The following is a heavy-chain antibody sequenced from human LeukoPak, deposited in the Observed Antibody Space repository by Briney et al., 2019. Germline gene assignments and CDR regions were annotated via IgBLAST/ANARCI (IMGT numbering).Heavy chain of an antibody. CDR2: IDPSSTYI. Sequence: GGSLRLSCAASGFTFRSYSMNWVRQAPGKGLEWVSAIDPSSTYIYYADSVKGRFTISRDNAENSLYLQMNSLRAEDTAVYYCATSIVGLTYDEHFQHWGQGALVTVSS. CDR3: ATSIVGLTYDEHFQH. CDR1: GFTFRSYS. D-gene: IGHD1-26*01. V-gene: IGHV3-21*04. J-gene: IGHJ1*01.